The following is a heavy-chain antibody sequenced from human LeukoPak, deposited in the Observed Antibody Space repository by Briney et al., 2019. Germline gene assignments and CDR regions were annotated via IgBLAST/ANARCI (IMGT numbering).Heavy chain of an antibody. V-gene: IGHV4-34*01. Sequence: SETLSLTCAVYGGSFSGYYWSWIRQPPGKGLEWIGEINHSGSTNYNPSLKSRVTISVDTSKNQFSLKLSSVTAADTAVYYCARGSWLHAFDIWAKGQWSPSLQ. D-gene: IGHD5-12*01. CDR2: INHSGST. J-gene: IGHJ3*02. CDR3: ARGSWLHAFDI. CDR1: GGSFSGYY.